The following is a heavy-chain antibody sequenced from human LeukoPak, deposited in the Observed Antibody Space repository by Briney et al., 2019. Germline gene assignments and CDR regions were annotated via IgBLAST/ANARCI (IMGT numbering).Heavy chain of an antibody. V-gene: IGHV3-48*03. CDR1: GFTFSSYE. CDR2: ISSSGSTI. CDR3: AKGATYYYGSGSLNWFDP. J-gene: IGHJ5*02. D-gene: IGHD3-10*01. Sequence: GGSLRLSCAASGFTFSSYEMNWVRQAPGKGLEWVSYISSSGSTIYYADSVKGRFTISRDNAKNSLYLQMNSLRAEDTAVYYCAKGATYYYGSGSLNWFDPWGQGTLVTVSS.